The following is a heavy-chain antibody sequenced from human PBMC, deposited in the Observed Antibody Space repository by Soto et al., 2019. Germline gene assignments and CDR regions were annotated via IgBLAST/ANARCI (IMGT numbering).Heavy chain of an antibody. CDR1: GGSFSGYY. CDR2: INHSGST. D-gene: IGHD2-21*02. CDR3: AREGPYCGGDCYNYGMDV. J-gene: IGHJ6*02. Sequence: KTSETLSLTCAVYGGSFSGYYWSWIRQPPGKGLEWIGEINHSGSTNYNPSRKSRVTISVDTSKNQFSLKLSSVTAADTAVYYCAREGPYCGGDCYNYGMDVWGQGTTVTVSS. V-gene: IGHV4-34*01.